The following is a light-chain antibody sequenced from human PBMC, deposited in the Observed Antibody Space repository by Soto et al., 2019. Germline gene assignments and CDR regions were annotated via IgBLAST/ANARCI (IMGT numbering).Light chain of an antibody. J-gene: IGLJ1*01. CDR2: EGS. CDR3: CSYALSTTYV. V-gene: IGLV2-23*01. CDR1: SSDIGSYTF. Sequence: QSALTQPASVSGSPGQSITISCTGTSSDIGSYTFVSWYQQLPGKAPKLIIYEGSKRPSGVSNRFSASKSGNVASLTISGLQTEDEADYYCCSYALSTTYVFGTGTKVT.